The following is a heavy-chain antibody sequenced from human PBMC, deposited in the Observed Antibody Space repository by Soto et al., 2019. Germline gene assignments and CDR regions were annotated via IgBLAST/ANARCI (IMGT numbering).Heavy chain of an antibody. V-gene: IGHV3-23*01. CDR1: GFTFSSYA. CDR3: ARTSGFSSGHQAY. CDR2: MSGSGYST. D-gene: IGHD6-25*01. Sequence: GGSLRLSCAASGFTFSSYAMSWVRQAPGKGLEWVSGMSGSGYSTYYADSVKGRFTISRDNSKNTLYLQMNGLRAEDTAVYYCARTSGFSSGHQAYWGQGTLVTVSS. J-gene: IGHJ4*02.